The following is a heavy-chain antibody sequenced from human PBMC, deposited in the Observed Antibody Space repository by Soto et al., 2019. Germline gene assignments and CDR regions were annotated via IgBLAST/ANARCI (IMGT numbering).Heavy chain of an antibody. CDR3: ARASITMVRGVIPTTNWYGP. Sequence: ASVKVSCKASGGTFSSYAISWVRQAPGQGLEWMGGIIPIFGTANYAQKFQGRVTITADESTSTAYMELSSLRSEDTAVYYCARASITMVRGVIPTTNWYGPWGKGTLVTVS. J-gene: IGHJ5*02. CDR1: GGTFSSYA. V-gene: IGHV1-69*13. CDR2: IIPIFGTA. D-gene: IGHD3-10*01.